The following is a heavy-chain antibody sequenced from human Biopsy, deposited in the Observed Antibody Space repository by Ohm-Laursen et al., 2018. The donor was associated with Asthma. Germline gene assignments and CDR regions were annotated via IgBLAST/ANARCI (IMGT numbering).Heavy chain of an antibody. CDR2: ISYTGSP. J-gene: IGHJ4*02. Sequence: PGTLSLTCTVSGGSVSTGSYYWSWIRQPPGKGLEWMGSISYTGSPYPNPPIKSRVTISEDTSKNHFSLKLSSVTAAGTAVYYCARHWDWGSFFDYWGQGTPVTVSS. CDR1: GGSVSTGSYY. D-gene: IGHD7-27*01. V-gene: IGHV4-39*01. CDR3: ARHWDWGSFFDY.